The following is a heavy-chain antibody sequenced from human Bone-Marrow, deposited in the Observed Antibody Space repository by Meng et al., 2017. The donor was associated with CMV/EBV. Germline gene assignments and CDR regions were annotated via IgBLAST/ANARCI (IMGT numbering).Heavy chain of an antibody. CDR3: ARNIVRGYYDFWSGYYTGGYFDY. J-gene: IGHJ4*02. D-gene: IGHD3-3*01. CDR2: IKQDGSEK. CDR1: GFTFINYD. V-gene: IGHV3-7*01. Sequence: GESLKISCAASGFTFINYDMNWVRQAPGKGLEWVANIKQDGSEKYYVDSVKGRFTISRDNAKNSLYLQMNSVRAEDTAVYYCARNIVRGYYDFWSGYYTGGYFDYWGQGTLVTVSS.